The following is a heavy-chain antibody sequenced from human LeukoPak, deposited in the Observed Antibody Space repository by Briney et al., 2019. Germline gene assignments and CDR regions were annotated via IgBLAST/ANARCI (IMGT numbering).Heavy chain of an antibody. D-gene: IGHD6-19*01. CDR3: ARDGGIAVGNSLDY. V-gene: IGHV1-46*01. J-gene: IGHJ4*02. CDR1: GGTFSSYA. Sequence: ASVKVSCKASGGTFSSYAISWVRQAPGQGLEWMGIINPSGGSTSYAQKFQGRVTMTRDMSTSTVYMELSSLRSEDTAVYYCARDGGIAVGNSLDYWGQGTPVTVSS. CDR2: INPSGGST.